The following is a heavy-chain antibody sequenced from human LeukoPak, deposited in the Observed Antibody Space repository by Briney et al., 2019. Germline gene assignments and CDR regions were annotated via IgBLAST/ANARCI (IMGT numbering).Heavy chain of an antibody. Sequence: GGSLRLSCAASGFTFSSYSMNWVRQAPGKGLEWVSSISSSSSYMYYADSVKGRFTISRDNAKNSLYLQMNSLRAEDTAVYYCARDTYYYDSSGYWYYYGMDVWGQGTTVTVSS. CDR3: ARDTYYYDSSGYWYYYGMDV. J-gene: IGHJ6*02. CDR1: GFTFSSYS. D-gene: IGHD3-22*01. CDR2: ISSSSSYM. V-gene: IGHV3-21*01.